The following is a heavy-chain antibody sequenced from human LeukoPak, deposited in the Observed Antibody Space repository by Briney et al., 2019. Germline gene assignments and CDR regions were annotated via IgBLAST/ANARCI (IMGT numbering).Heavy chain of an antibody. CDR3: ARLVATIRDPDY. CDR1: GGSISSSSYY. J-gene: IGHJ4*02. CDR2: IYYSGST. Sequence: ASETLFLTCTVSGGSISSSSYYWGWIRQPPGKGLEWIGSIYYSGSTYYNPSLKSRVTISVDTSKNQFSLKLSSVTAADTAVYYCARLVATIRDPDYWGQGTLVTVSS. D-gene: IGHD5-12*01. V-gene: IGHV4-39*01.